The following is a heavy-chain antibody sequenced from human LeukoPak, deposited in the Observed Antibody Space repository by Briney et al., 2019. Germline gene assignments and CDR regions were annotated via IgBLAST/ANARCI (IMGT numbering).Heavy chain of an antibody. V-gene: IGHV3-30-3*01. CDR1: GFTFSSYA. J-gene: IGHJ6*02. CDR2: ISYDGSNK. Sequence: PGGSLRLSCAASGFTFSSYAMHWVRQAPGKGLEWVAVISYDGSNKYYADSVKGRFTISRDNSKNTLYLQMNSLRAEDTAVYYCARDRDYSNYHKYGMDVWGQGTTVTVSS. CDR3: ARDRDYSNYHKYGMDV. D-gene: IGHD4-11*01.